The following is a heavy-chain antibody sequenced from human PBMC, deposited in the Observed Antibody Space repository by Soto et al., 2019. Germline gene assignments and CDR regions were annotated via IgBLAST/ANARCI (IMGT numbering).Heavy chain of an antibody. Sequence: QVQLVESGGGVVQPGRSLRLSCAASGFTFSSYGMHWVRQAPGKGLEWVAGISYDGSNKYYADSVKGRFTISRDNSKNTLYLQMNSLRAEDTAVYYCAKVIGDSNNLYYYYGMDVWGQGTTVTVSS. CDR3: AKVIGDSNNLYYYYGMDV. CDR2: ISYDGSNK. J-gene: IGHJ6*02. CDR1: GFTFSSYG. D-gene: IGHD4-4*01. V-gene: IGHV3-30*18.